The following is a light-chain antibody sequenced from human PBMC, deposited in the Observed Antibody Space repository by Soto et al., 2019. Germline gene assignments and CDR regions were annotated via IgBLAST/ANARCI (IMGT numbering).Light chain of an antibody. CDR1: SSNIGNNL. J-gene: IGLJ1*01. Sequence: QSVLTQPPSVSAAPGQKVTISCSGSSSNIGNNLVSWYQQLPRSAPKLLIYDNHQRPSGIPDRFSGSKFGTSATLGIIGLQTGDEADYYCGTWDSSLSAVVFGTGTKVTVL. CDR3: GTWDSSLSAVV. CDR2: DNH. V-gene: IGLV1-51*01.